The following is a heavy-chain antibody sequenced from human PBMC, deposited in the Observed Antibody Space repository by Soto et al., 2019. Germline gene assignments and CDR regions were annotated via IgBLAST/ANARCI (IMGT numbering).Heavy chain of an antibody. V-gene: IGHV1-46*01. CDR1: GYSLRNFY. Sequence: ASVKVSCKPSGYSLRNFYVHWVRQAPGQGLEWMGIIDPSSGTTSYTQKFQERVTMTRDTSMSTVYMALSRLRSEDTAVYYCARGAVVVPNGLIAGMDVWGLGTTVTVSS. CDR3: ARGAVVVPNGLIAGMDV. CDR2: IDPSSGTT. D-gene: IGHD2-15*01. J-gene: IGHJ6*02.